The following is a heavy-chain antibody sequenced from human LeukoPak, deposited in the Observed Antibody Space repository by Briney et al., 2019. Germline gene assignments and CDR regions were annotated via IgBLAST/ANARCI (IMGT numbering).Heavy chain of an antibody. D-gene: IGHD2-2*01. CDR1: GGTFSSYA. CDR2: IIPIFGTA. J-gene: IGHJ5*02. V-gene: IGHV1-69*13. Sequence: SVKVSCKASGGTFSSYAISWVRQATGQGLEWMGGIIPIFGTANYAQKFQGRVTITADESTSTAYMELSSLRSEDTAVYYCARDREFCSSTSCSYRNWFDPWGQGTLVTVSS. CDR3: ARDREFCSSTSCSYRNWFDP.